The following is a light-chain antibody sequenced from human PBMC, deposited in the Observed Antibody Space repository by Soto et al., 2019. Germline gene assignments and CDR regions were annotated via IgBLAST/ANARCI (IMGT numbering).Light chain of an antibody. Sequence: DIQMTQSPSTLSASVGDRVTITCRASQSISGSLNWYQQKPGKAPKLLIYAAFSLQSGVPSRFSGSGSGTEFTLTISSLQSEDFAVYYCQQYNNWPPITFGQGTRLEIK. J-gene: IGKJ5*01. CDR3: QQYNNWPPIT. V-gene: IGKV1-39*01. CDR1: QSISGS. CDR2: AAF.